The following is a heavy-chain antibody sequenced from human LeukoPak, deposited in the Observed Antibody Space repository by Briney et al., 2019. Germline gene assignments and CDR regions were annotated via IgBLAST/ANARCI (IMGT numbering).Heavy chain of an antibody. D-gene: IGHD6-19*01. CDR3: ARSVADGAFDI. J-gene: IGHJ3*02. CDR2: ISSSSSYI. Sequence: PGGPLRLSCAASGFTFSSYSMNWVRQAAGKGLEWVSSISSSSSYIYYAESVKGRFSISRDDAKNSLYQQMNSLRAEDTAVYYCARSVADGAFDIWGQGTMVTVSS. CDR1: GFTFSSYS. V-gene: IGHV3-21*01.